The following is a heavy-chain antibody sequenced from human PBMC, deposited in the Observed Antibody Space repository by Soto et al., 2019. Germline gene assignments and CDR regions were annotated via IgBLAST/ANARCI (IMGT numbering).Heavy chain of an antibody. CDR2: ISSSGDSA. CDR1: GFTFGSYA. V-gene: IGHV3-23*01. J-gene: IGHJ5*02. CDR3: AKSDTALSYGFDP. D-gene: IGHD5-18*01. Sequence: PGGSLRLSCEVSGFTFGSYAMIWVRQAPGKGLVWVSTISSSGDSAYYADSVKGRFTVSRDNSMNTLYMQMNSLRAEDTAVYYCAKSDTALSYGFDPWGLGTLVTVSS.